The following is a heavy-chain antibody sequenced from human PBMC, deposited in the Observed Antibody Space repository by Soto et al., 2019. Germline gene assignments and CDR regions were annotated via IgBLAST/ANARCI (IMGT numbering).Heavy chain of an antibody. CDR2: IDPSDSYT. CDR1: GYSFAGYW. D-gene: IGHD3-3*01. CDR3: ARHGRGYDFWSGYYPQLWFDP. V-gene: IGHV5-10-1*01. J-gene: IGHJ5*02. Sequence: PGESLKISCKGSGYSFAGYWITWVRQMPGKGLEWMGRIDPSDSYTNYSPSFQGHVTISADKSISTAYLQWSSLKASDTAMYYCARHGRGYDFWSGYYPQLWFDPWGQETLVTVSS.